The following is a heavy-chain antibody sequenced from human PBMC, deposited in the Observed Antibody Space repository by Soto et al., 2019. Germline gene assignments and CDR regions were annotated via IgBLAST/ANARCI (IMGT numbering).Heavy chain of an antibody. V-gene: IGHV1-18*01. CDR1: GYIFPSST. D-gene: IGHD4-17*01. J-gene: IGHJ4*02. Sequence: QVQLVQSGAEVKKPGASVKVSCKAPGYIFPSSTISWVRQAPGQGLEWMGWISAYNGNIKDAQKFQGRFTMTTDTSTSTAYMALRSLTSDDKAMYYCAIANYGDNDYWGQGTLVTVSS. CDR3: AIANYGDNDY. CDR2: ISAYNGNI.